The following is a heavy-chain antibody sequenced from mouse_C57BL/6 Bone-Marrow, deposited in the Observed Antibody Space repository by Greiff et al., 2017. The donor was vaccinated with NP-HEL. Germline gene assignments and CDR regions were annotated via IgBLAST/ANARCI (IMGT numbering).Heavy chain of an antibody. V-gene: IGHV1-81*01. CDR3: ANYSWYFDV. Sequence: VQLQQSGAELARPGASVKLSCKASGYTFTSYGISWVKQRTGQGLEWIGEIYPSDSDTNYNQKFKGKATLTVDKSSSTAYMQLSSLTSEDSAVYYCANYSWYFDVWGTGTTVTVSS. J-gene: IGHJ1*03. CDR2: IYPSDSDT. D-gene: IGHD1-1*01. CDR1: GYTFTSYG.